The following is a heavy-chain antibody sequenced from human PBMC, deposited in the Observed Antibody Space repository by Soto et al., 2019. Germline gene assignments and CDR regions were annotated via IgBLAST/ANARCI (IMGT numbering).Heavy chain of an antibody. CDR1: GFAFGRYG. J-gene: IGHJ1*01. Sequence: QVQLVESGGGVVQPGRSRTLSCAASGFAFGRYGMHWVRQAPGKGLEWVAVLSYDGSTTYYADSVKGRFTISRDNSKSALFLRMSRLRGHDMAVYYCSKGMEEAAVQDSRGQGTLVIVSS. V-gene: IGHV3-30*18. CDR3: SKGMEEAAVQDS. CDR2: LSYDGSTT. D-gene: IGHD6-13*01.